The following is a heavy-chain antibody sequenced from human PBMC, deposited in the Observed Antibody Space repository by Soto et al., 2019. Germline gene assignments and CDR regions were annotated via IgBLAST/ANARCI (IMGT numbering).Heavy chain of an antibody. D-gene: IGHD3-16*02. J-gene: IGHJ4*02. CDR3: ARHLPYRPFDF. Sequence: QLQLQESGPGLVKPSETLSLTCSVSGDSLSAGPYHWGWIRQPPGKGLEWIGNVYNSGSTSYSPSLKSRVTISVDTSKNQFSLRLTSVTAADTAVYFCARHLPYRPFDFWGQGTLVTVSS. CDR2: VYNSGST. CDR1: GDSLSAGPYH. V-gene: IGHV4-39*01.